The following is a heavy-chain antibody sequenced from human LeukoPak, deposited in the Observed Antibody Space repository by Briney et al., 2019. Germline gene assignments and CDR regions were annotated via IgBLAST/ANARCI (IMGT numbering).Heavy chain of an antibody. J-gene: IGHJ4*01. D-gene: IGHD3-22*01. Sequence: ASVKVSCKASGYTFSSYGISWVRQAPGQGLEWMGWISAYNGHTNYAQKLQGRVTMTTDTSTSTAYMELRSLRSDDTAVFYCARGFPPRRNYDSSGYYSLFDYWGQGTLVTVSS. CDR3: ARGFPPRRNYDSSGYYSLFDY. CDR1: GYTFSSYG. V-gene: IGHV1-18*01. CDR2: ISAYNGHT.